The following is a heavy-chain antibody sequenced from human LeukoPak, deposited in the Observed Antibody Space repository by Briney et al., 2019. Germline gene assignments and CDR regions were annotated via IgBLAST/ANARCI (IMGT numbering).Heavy chain of an antibody. D-gene: IGHD3-16*01. Sequence: GGSLRLSCAASGFTFSSYWMSWVRQAPGKGLEWVANIKQDGSEKYYVDSVKGRFTISTDNAKNTLYLQMNSLRAEDTAVYYCARGDGFNWVYFEYWGQGTLVTVS. V-gene: IGHV3-7*01. CDR2: IKQDGSEK. CDR3: ARGDGFNWVYFEY. CDR1: GFTFSSYW. J-gene: IGHJ4*02.